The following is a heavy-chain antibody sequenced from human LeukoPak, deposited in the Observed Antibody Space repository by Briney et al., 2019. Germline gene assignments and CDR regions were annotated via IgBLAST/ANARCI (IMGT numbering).Heavy chain of an antibody. CDR2: INPNSGGT. CDR1: GYTFTGYS. Sequence: ASVKLSCKASGYTFTGYSTHWVRQAPGQGVEWMGWINPNSGGTNNAQKFQGRVTMTRDTSISTASMELSRLRSDDTAVYYCARDLPRYFDPLDNDYWGQGTLVTLSS. CDR3: ARDLPRYFDPLDNDY. V-gene: IGHV1-2*02. J-gene: IGHJ4*02. D-gene: IGHD3-9*01.